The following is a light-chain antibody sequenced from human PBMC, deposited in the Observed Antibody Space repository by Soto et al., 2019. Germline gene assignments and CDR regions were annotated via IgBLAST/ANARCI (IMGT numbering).Light chain of an antibody. Sequence: QSALTQPPSASGSPGQSVTISCTGTSSYVGGYNYVSWYQQHPGKAPKLLIYEVRERPSGVPDRFSGSKSGNTASLTVSGLQAEDEADYYCRSYAGSAMFVFGTGTKLTVL. CDR3: RSYAGSAMFV. J-gene: IGLJ1*01. V-gene: IGLV2-8*01. CDR2: EVR. CDR1: SSYVGGYNY.